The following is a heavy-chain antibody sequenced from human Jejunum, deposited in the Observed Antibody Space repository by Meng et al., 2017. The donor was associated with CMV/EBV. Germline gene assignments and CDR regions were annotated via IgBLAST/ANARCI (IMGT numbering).Heavy chain of an antibody. V-gene: IGHV3-48*03. Sequence: FSTYEMNWVRQAAGKGVEWISSISSSGDTIYYADSVKGRFTISRDNAKNSLYLQMNSLRAEDTAVYYCARGDYDFWGGYWGQGTLVTVSS. J-gene: IGHJ4*02. D-gene: IGHD3-3*01. CDR3: ARGDYDFWGGY. CDR2: ISSSGDTI. CDR1: FSTYE.